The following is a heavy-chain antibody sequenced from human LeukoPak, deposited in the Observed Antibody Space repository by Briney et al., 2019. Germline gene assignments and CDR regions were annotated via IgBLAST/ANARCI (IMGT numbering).Heavy chain of an antibody. D-gene: IGHD3-22*01. J-gene: IGHJ5*02. Sequence: GEPLEISCKGSGYRFTSYWIGWVRPMPGKGLEWMGIIYPGDSDTRYSPSFQGQVTISADKSISTAYLQWTRPQASDTAIYFEARLAMIPGGFYTWGQGTPGTVSS. CDR1: GYRFTSYW. CDR2: IYPGDSDT. CDR3: ARLAMIPGGFYT. V-gene: IGHV5-51*01.